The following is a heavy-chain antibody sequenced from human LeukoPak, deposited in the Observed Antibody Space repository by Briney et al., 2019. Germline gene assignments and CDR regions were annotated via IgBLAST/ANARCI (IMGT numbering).Heavy chain of an antibody. CDR2: LAVAVVA. Sequence: GGSLRLPCAASGFTFSSYAMSWVRQAPGKGLEWSQLLAVAVVAHYADSVKGRFTISRDNSKNTLYLQMNSLRAEDTAVYYCGKVSHYYGSGSSVDYWGQGTLVTVSS. CDR3: GKVSHYYGSGSSVDY. J-gene: IGHJ4*02. D-gene: IGHD3-10*01. CDR1: GFTFSSYA. V-gene: IGHV3-23*01.